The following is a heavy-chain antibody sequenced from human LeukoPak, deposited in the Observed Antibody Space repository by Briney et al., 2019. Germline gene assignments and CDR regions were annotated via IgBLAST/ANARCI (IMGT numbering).Heavy chain of an antibody. V-gene: IGHV1-46*01. J-gene: IGHJ6*02. CDR3: ARPYGGNSNYYYGMDV. CDR1: GYTFTSYY. CDR2: INPSGGST. D-gene: IGHD4-23*01. Sequence: ASVTVSFTASGYTFTSYYMHWVRQAPGQGLEWMGIINPSGGSTSYAQKFQGRVTMTRDTSTSTVYMELSSLRSEDTAVYYCARPYGGNSNYYYGMDVWGQGTTVTVSS.